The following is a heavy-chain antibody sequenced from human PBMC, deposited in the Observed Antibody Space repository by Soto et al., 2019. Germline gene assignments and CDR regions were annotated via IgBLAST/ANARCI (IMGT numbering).Heavy chain of an antibody. CDR3: AHPSGKHCSGGSCYFDSYFDY. D-gene: IGHD2-15*01. J-gene: IGHJ4*02. CDR1: GFSLSTSGVG. CDR2: IYWDDDK. Sequence: SGPTLVKPTQTLTLTCTFSGFSLSTSGVGVGWIRQPPGKALEWLALIYWDDDKRYSPSLKSRLTITKDTSKNQVVLTMTNMDPVDTATYYCAHPSGKHCSGGSCYFDSYFDYWGQGTLVTVSS. V-gene: IGHV2-5*02.